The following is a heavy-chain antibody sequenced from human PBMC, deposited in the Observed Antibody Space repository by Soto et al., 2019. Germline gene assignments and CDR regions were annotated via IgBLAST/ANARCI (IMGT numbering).Heavy chain of an antibody. D-gene: IGHD3-10*01. CDR1: GGTFSSYT. CDR2: IIPILGIA. V-gene: IGHV1-69*04. Sequence: ASVKVSCKASGGTFSSYTISWVRQAPGQGLEWMGRIIPILGIANYAQKFQGRVTITADKSTSTAYMELSSLRSEDTAVYYCAREKALLWFGELLSRYYYYGMDVWGQGTTVTVSS. J-gene: IGHJ6*02. CDR3: AREKALLWFGELLSRYYYYGMDV.